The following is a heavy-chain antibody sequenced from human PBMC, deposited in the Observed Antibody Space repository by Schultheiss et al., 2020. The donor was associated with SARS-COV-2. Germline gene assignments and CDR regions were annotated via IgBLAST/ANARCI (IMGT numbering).Heavy chain of an antibody. J-gene: IGHJ6*02. Sequence: GGSLRLSCAASGFTFSSYSMNWVRQAPGKGLEWVSYISSSSSTIYYADSVKGRFTISRDNAKNSLYLQMNSLRAEDTAVYYCARGLPPYIVVVPASKYGMDVWGQGTTVTVS. CDR2: ISSSSSTI. V-gene: IGHV3-48*01. D-gene: IGHD2-2*01. CDR3: ARGLPPYIVVVPASKYGMDV. CDR1: GFTFSSYS.